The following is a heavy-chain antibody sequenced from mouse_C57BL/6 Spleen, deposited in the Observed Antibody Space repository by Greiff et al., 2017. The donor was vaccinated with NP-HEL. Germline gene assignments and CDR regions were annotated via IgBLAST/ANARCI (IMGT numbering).Heavy chain of an antibody. CDR1: GFTFSDYG. D-gene: IGHD1-1*01. CDR2: ISSGSSTI. Sequence: EVKLVESGGGLVKPGGSLKLSCAASGFTFSDYGMHWVRQAPEKGLEWVAYISSGSSTIYYADTVKGRFTISRDNAKNTLFLQMTSLRSEDTAMYYCATIGEFYGSSYTYAYWGQGTTLTVSS. V-gene: IGHV5-17*01. CDR3: ATIGEFYGSSYTYAY. J-gene: IGHJ2*01.